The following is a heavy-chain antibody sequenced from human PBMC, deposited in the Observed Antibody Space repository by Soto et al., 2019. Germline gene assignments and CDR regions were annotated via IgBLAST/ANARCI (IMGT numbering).Heavy chain of an antibody. V-gene: IGHV3-7*05. CDR1: GFTFSSYW. Sequence: GESLKISCAASGFTFSSYWMSWVRQAPGKGLEWVANIKQDGSEKYYVDSVKGRFTISRDNAKNSLYLQMNSLRAEDTAVYYCARDYFCSSTSCYATNWFDPWGQGTLVTVSS. CDR2: IKQDGSEK. J-gene: IGHJ5*02. CDR3: ARDYFCSSTSCYATNWFDP. D-gene: IGHD2-2*01.